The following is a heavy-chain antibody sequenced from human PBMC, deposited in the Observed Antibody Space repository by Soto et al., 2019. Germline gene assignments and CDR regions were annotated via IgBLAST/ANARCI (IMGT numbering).Heavy chain of an antibody. CDR2: IYYSGST. J-gene: IGHJ6*02. CDR3: ARGTYYDFWSGYYSYYYGMDV. Sequence: SETLSLTCTVSGGSISSGGYYWSWIRQHPGKGLEWIGYIYYSGSTYYNPSLKSRVTISVDTSKNKFSLKLSSVTAADTAVYYCARGTYYDFWSGYYSYYYGMDVWGQGTTVTVS. CDR1: GGSISSGGYY. V-gene: IGHV4-31*03. D-gene: IGHD3-3*01.